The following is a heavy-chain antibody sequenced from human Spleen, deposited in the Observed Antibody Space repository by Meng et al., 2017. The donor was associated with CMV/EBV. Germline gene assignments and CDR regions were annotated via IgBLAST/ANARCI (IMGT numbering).Heavy chain of an antibody. CDR1: GDTFISYA. V-gene: IGHV1-69*05. CDR3: ARNPGWDTVTPYFDY. CDR2: IIPIFGSA. J-gene: IGHJ4*02. Sequence: SVKVSCKASGDTFISYAISWVRQAPGQGLEWMGGIIPIFGSAKYAQKFLDRVTITTDKSTNTAYMELNSLRSEDTAVYYCARNPGWDTVTPYFDYWGQGTLVTVSS. D-gene: IGHD4-17*01.